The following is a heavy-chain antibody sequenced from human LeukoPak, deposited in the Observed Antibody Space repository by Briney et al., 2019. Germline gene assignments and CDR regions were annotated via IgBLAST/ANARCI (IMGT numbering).Heavy chain of an antibody. J-gene: IGHJ6*03. V-gene: IGHV1-8*03. Sequence: ASVKVSCKASGYIFIDYEINWVRQATGQGLEWMGWMNPKSGDTGYEQKFQGRVTITRDSSIGTVYMELSSLRSEDTALYYCARGRYMDVWGKGTTVTVSS. CDR3: ARGRYMDV. CDR1: GYIFIDYE. CDR2: MNPKSGDT.